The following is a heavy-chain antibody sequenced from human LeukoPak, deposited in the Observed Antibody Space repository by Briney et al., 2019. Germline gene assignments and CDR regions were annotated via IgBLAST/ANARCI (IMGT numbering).Heavy chain of an antibody. CDR1: GFTFSTYA. CDR2: ITGSGGST. Sequence: GRSLRLSCAASGFTFSTYAMNWVRQAPGKRLEWASTITGSGGSTYYADSVKGRFIISRDNSKNTLDLQMNSLRAEDTAVYYCTKVFHYYGPFDYWGQGILVTVSA. J-gene: IGHJ4*02. CDR3: TKVFHYYGPFDY. V-gene: IGHV3-23*01. D-gene: IGHD3-22*01.